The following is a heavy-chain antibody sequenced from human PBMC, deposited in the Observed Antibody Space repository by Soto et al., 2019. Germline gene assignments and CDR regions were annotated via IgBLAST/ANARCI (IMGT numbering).Heavy chain of an antibody. J-gene: IGHJ3*02. Sequence: QVQLVQSGAEVKKPGASVKVSCKSSGYTLTSYYMHWVRQAPGQGLEWMGIINPSGGSTSYAQKSQGRVTMTTDTPTSTVYRELSRLSSDDTAVYYCARGVDIALGDDFDIWGQGTMVTVSS. V-gene: IGHV1-46*01. CDR1: GYTLTSYY. D-gene: IGHD6-19*01. CDR2: INPSGGST. CDR3: ARGVDIALGDDFDI.